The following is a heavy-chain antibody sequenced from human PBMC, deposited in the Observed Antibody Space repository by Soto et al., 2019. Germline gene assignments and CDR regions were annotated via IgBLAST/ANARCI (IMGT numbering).Heavy chain of an antibody. D-gene: IGHD3-3*01. J-gene: IGHJ6*02. V-gene: IGHV3-23*01. Sequence: GSLRLSCAASGFTFSSYAMSWVRQAPGKGLEWVSAISGSGGSTYYADSVKGRFTISRDNSKNTLYLQMNSLRAEDTAVYYCAKDHVLRFLEWFPAPYYGMDVWGQGTTVTVSS. CDR2: ISGSGGST. CDR3: AKDHVLRFLEWFPAPYYGMDV. CDR1: GFTFSSYA.